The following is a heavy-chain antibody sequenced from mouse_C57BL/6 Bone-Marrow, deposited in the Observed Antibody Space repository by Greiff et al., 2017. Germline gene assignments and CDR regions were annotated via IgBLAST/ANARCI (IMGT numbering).Heavy chain of an antibody. D-gene: IGHD2-2*01. J-gene: IGHJ2*01. CDR3: AGFYGYFYYFDY. CDR2: IDPSDSYT. CDR1: GYTFTSYW. Sequence: VKLQQPGAELVKPGASVKLSCKASGYTFTSYWMQWVKQRPGQGLEWIGEIDPSDSYTNYNQKFKGKATLTVDTSSSTAYMQLSSLTSEDSAVYYCAGFYGYFYYFDYWGQGTTLTVSS. V-gene: IGHV1-50*01.